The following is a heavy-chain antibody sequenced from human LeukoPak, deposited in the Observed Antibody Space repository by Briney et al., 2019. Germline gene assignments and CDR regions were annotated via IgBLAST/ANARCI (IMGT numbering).Heavy chain of an antibody. J-gene: IGHJ4*02. V-gene: IGHV3-21*01. Sequence: GSLRLSCAASGFTFSIYSMNWVRQAPGKGLEWVSSISSSSSYIYYADSVKGRFTISRDNAKNSLYLQMNSLRAEDTAVYYCARDNPLVVPAAIEGYFDYWGQGTLVTVSS. D-gene: IGHD2-2*01. CDR3: ARDNPLVVPAAIEGYFDY. CDR2: ISSSSSYI. CDR1: GFTFSIYS.